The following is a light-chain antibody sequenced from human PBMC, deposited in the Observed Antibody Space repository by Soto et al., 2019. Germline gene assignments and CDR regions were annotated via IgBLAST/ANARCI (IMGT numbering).Light chain of an antibody. J-gene: IGKJ2*01. CDR2: AAS. CDR3: QQYIIWPPTFT. Sequence: EIVMTQSPATLSVSPGERVTLSCRASQSVGSSLAWYQQKPGQAPRLLIYAASTRATGIPARFSGSGSGTEFTLAISSLQSEDFAVYYCQQYIIWPPTFTFSQGTKLELQ. V-gene: IGKV3-15*01. CDR1: QSVGSS.